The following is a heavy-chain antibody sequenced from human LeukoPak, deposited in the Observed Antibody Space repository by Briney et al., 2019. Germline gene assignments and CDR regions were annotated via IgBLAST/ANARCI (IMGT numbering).Heavy chain of an antibody. CDR1: GFPFSRYW. D-gene: IGHD6-13*01. J-gene: IGHJ4*02. CDR2: IKPDGSEK. V-gene: IGHV3-7*04. CDR3: ARLAAGSDYFDY. Sequence: GGSLRLSCAASGFPFSRYWMSWVRQAPGKGLEWVANIKPDGSEKHYVDSVKGRFTFSRDNAKNSLYLQMNGLRAEDMAVYYCARLAAGSDYFDYWGQGTLWTVSS.